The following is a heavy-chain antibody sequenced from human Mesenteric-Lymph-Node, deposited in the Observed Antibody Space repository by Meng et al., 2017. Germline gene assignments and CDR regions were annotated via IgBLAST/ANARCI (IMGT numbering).Heavy chain of an antibody. CDR1: GGSFSGYY. D-gene: IGHD6-13*01. CDR3: ARDNVAAADYYYYGMDV. CDR2: INHSGST. J-gene: IGHJ6*02. V-gene: IGHV4-34*01. Sequence: SETLSLTCAVYGGSFSGYYWSWIRQPPGKGLEWIGEINHSGSTNYNPSLKSRVTISVDTSKNQFSLKLSSVTAADTAVYYCARDNVAAADYYYYGMDVWGQGTTVTVSS.